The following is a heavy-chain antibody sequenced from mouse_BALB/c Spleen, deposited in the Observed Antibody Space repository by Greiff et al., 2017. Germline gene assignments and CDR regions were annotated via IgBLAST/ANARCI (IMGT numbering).Heavy chain of an antibody. Sequence: EVKLVESGGGLVQPGGSLKLSCAASGFTFSSYTMSWVRQTPEKRLEWVAYISNGGGSTYYPDTVKGRFTISKDNAKNTLYLQMSSLKSEDTAMYCCARHYGGYYFAYWGQGTLVTVSA. CDR1: GFTFSSYT. CDR2: ISNGGGST. V-gene: IGHV5-12-2*01. CDR3: ARHYGGYYFAY. J-gene: IGHJ3*01. D-gene: IGHD2-3*01.